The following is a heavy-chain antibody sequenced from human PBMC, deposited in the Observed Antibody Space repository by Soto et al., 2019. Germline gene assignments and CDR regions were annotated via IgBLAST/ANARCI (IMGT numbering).Heavy chain of an antibody. CDR2: IRSDGGT. Sequence: EVQLVEAGGGLVQPGGSLRLSCEASGFTFSSYWMEWVRQAPGQGLVWVSRIRSDGGTNYEDSVKGRFTVLRDNAKNTLYLQMNSLSADDSAVYYGAREKKTEATPEPACIEVWGKGTTVTVS. D-gene: IGHD2-2*01. J-gene: IGHJ6*03. V-gene: IGHV3-74*01. CDR3: AREKKTEATPEPACIEV. CDR1: GFTFSSYW.